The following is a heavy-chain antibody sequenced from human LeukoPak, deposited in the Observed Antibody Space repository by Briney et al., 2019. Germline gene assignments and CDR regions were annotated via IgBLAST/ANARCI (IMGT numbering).Heavy chain of an antibody. CDR3: ARSMVRGGYAFDI. Sequence: GGSLRLSCAASGFTFSSYSMNWVRQAPGKRLEWVSYISSSSSTIYYADSVKGRFTISRDNAKNSLYLQMNSLRDEDTAVYYCARSMVRGGYAFDIWGQGTMVTVSS. J-gene: IGHJ3*02. CDR2: ISSSSSTI. CDR1: GFTFSSYS. D-gene: IGHD3-10*01. V-gene: IGHV3-48*02.